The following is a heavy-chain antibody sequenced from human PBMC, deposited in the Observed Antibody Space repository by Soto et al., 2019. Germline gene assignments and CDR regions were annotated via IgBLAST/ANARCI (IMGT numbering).Heavy chain of an antibody. J-gene: IGHJ4*02. D-gene: IGHD3-22*01. Sequence: GGSLRLSCAASGFTFSTYAMNWVRQAPGKGLEWVSNIGGSGRNTYYAESVKGRFTISRDNLKSTVHLQMNSLRAEDTAVYYCVKAGDSSGYSVYYFDYWGREPWSPSPQ. V-gene: IGHV3-23*01. CDR2: IGGSGRNT. CDR1: GFTFSTYA. CDR3: VKAGDSSGYSVYYFDY.